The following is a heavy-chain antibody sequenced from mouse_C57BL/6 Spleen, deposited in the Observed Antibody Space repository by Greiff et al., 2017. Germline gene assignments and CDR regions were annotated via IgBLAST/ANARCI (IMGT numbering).Heavy chain of an antibody. J-gene: IGHJ1*03. CDR1: GYTFTDYN. CDR3: ASHYYYGSSYWYFDV. V-gene: IGHV1-22*01. D-gene: IGHD1-1*01. Sequence: VQLQQSGPELVKPGASVKMSCKASGYTFTDYNMHWVKQSHGKSLEWIGYINPNNGGTSYNQKFKGKATLTVNKSSSTAYMELRSLTSEDSAVYYCASHYYYGSSYWYFDVWGTGTTVTVSS. CDR2: INPNNGGT.